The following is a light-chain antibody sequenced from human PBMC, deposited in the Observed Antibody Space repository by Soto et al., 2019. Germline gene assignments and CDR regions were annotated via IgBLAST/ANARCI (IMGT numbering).Light chain of an antibody. CDR1: QNIDNY. Sequence: DIQMTQSPSSLSASLGDRVTITYRASQNIDNYLNWYQQKPGKAPKLLIYATSTLQSGVPSRFSGSGSGTEFTLTISSLQAEDFAVYYCQQYNNWPRTFGQGTKVDIK. CDR2: ATS. V-gene: IGKV1-39*01. CDR3: QQYNNWPRT. J-gene: IGKJ1*01.